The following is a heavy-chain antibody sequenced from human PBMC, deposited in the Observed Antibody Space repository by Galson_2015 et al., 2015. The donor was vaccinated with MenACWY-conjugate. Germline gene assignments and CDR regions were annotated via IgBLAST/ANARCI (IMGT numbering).Heavy chain of an antibody. Sequence: SLRLSCAASGFTFSQYAMSWVRQAPGKGLEWVAIISDNGAYTHYIDSVKGRFTISRDNSKNTLYLQMSSLRAEDTALYYCAKDVYMDVWGKGTTVTVSS. J-gene: IGHJ6*03. V-gene: IGHV3-23*01. CDR3: AKDVYMDV. CDR1: GFTFSQYA. CDR2: ISDNGAYT.